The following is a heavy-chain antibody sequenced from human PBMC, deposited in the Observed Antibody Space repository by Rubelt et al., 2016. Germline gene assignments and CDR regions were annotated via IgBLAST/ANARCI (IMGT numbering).Heavy chain of an antibody. CDR1: GGSFSGHS. Sequence: QVHLQQWGAGLLKPSETLSLSCAVYGGSFSGHSWSWIRQPPGKGLEWIGEINPSGSTNHNPSLKSRVIVSVDTSKKQFPLKLSSVTAADTAVYYCARDRPGGGVNIDYWGQGTLVTVSS. V-gene: IGHV4-34*01. CDR3: ARDRPGGGVNIDY. CDR2: INPSGST. J-gene: IGHJ4*02. D-gene: IGHD2-15*01.